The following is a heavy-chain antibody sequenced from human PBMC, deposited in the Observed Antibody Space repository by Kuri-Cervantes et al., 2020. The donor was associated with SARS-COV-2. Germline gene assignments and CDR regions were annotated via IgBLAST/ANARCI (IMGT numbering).Heavy chain of an antibody. D-gene: IGHD3-16*02. Sequence: GESLKISCAASGFTFSSYAMHWVRQAPGKGLEWVAVISYDGSNKYYADSVKGRFTTSRDNSKNTLYLQMNSLRAEDTAVYYCAREEVDYVWGSYRYLVYNYGMDVWGQGTTVTVSS. CDR2: ISYDGSNK. V-gene: IGHV3-30*04. J-gene: IGHJ6*02. CDR1: GFTFSSYA. CDR3: AREEVDYVWGSYRYLVYNYGMDV.